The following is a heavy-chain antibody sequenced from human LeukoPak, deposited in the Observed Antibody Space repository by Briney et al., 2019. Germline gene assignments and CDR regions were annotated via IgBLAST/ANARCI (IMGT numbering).Heavy chain of an antibody. CDR1: GGSISSSSYY. Sequence: NPSETLSLTCTVSGGSISSSSYYWGWIRQPPGKGLEWIGSIYYSGSTYYNPSLKSRVTISVDTSKNQFSLKLSSVTAADTAVYYCARRVIQLWSYCLDYWGQGTLVTVSS. CDR2: IYYSGST. CDR3: ARRVIQLWSYCLDY. D-gene: IGHD5-18*01. J-gene: IGHJ4*02. V-gene: IGHV4-39*07.